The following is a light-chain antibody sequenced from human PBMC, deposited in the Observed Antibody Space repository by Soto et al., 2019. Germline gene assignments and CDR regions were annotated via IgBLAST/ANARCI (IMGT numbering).Light chain of an antibody. J-gene: IGKJ1*01. CDR2: GAS. CDR1: QSVRRDY. CDR3: QQYGAAPRT. Sequence: EIVLTQSPGTLSLSPGEPATLSCRASQSVRRDYLACLQQKPGQAPRVLIYGASSRAAGIPDRFSGSGSGTAFTLTISRLEAEDSAVYYCQQYGAAPRTFGQGTKVDIK. V-gene: IGKV3-20*01.